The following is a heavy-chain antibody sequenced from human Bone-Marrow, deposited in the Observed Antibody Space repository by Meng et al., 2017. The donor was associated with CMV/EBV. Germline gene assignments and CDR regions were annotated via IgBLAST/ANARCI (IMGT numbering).Heavy chain of an antibody. CDR3: ARTRITMFRGVIATYYFDY. D-gene: IGHD3-10*01. V-gene: IGHV5-51*01. CDR2: IYPDDSDT. CDR1: GYRFSDYW. J-gene: IGHJ4*02. Sequence: KVSCKGSGYRFSDYWIGWVRQMPGKGLEWMGFIYPDDSDTKYSPSFQGQVTISADKSIRTAYLQRGSLKASDTAMHYCARTRITMFRGVIATYYFDYWGRGTLVTVSS.